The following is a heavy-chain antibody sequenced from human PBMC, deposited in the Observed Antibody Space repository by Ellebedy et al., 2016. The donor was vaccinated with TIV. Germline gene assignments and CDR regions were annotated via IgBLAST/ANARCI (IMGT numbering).Heavy chain of an antibody. D-gene: IGHD1-1*01. V-gene: IGHV4-4*07. Sequence: SETLSLTCTVSGVSIETFFWGWVRQPPGKGLEWIGSFYFRGPKYNPTLKSRVTVSLDSAKSQFSLKLSSVTAADTAVYYCARVPPVAGTDYFDFWGQGSLVTVSS. CDR2: FYFRGP. CDR3: ARVPPVAGTDYFDF. CDR1: GVSIETFF. J-gene: IGHJ4*02.